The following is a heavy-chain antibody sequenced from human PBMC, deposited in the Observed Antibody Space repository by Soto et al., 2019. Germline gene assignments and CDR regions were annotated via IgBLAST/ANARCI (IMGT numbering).Heavy chain of an antibody. J-gene: IGHJ1*01. CDR2: ISGSGGDT. CDR3: ARVGQYSEYFQH. CDR1: GFTFSSYA. D-gene: IGHD5-12*01. Sequence: PGGSLRLSCAASGFTFSSYAMSWVRQAPGKGLEWVSAISGSGGDTYYADSVKGRFTISRDNSKNTLYLQMNSLRSEDTAVYYCARVGQYSEYFQHWGQGTLVTVSS. V-gene: IGHV3-23*01.